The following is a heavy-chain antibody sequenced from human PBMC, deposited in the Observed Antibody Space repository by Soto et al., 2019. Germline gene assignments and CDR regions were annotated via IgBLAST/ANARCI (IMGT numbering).Heavy chain of an antibody. CDR2: INAGNGNT. D-gene: IGHD6-19*01. CDR1: GYTFTSYA. Sequence: QVQLVQSGTEEKKPGASVKVSCKASGYTFTSYAMHWVRQAPGQRLEWMGWINAGNGNTKYSQKFQGRVTITGDTSASTGYMELSSLRSEDTAVYYCARAVAVPADFDYWGQGTLVTVSS. J-gene: IGHJ4*02. CDR3: ARAVAVPADFDY. V-gene: IGHV1-3*05.